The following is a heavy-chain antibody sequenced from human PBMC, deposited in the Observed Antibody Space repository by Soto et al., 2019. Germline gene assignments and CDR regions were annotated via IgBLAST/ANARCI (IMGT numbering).Heavy chain of an antibody. CDR2: TYYRSKWYN. CDR3: ARDSVQRYCSSTSCSGGMDV. Sequence: PSQTLSLTCAISGDSVSSNSAAWNWVRQSPSRGLEWLGRTYYRSKWYNDYAVSVKSRITINPDTSKNQFSLQLNSVTPEDTAVYYCARDSVQRYCSSTSCSGGMDVWGQGTTVTVYS. V-gene: IGHV6-1*01. D-gene: IGHD2-2*01. CDR1: GDSVSSNSAA. J-gene: IGHJ6*02.